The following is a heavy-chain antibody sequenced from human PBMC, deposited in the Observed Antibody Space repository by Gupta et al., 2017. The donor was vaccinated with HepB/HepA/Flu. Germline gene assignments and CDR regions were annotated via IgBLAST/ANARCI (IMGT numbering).Heavy chain of an antibody. CDR3: ARDTQKGARSSSPLYYGMDV. CDR2: ISWNSDDI. Sequence: EVQLVESGGGLVESGRSLRLSCAASGFKFDDYAIHWVRLGPGKGLEWVSGISWNSDDIGYEDSVKGRFTISRDNAKNSVYLEMNSLRPEDTALYFCARDTQKGARSSSPLYYGMDVWGRGTTVTVSS. V-gene: IGHV3-9*01. CDR1: GFKFDDYA. J-gene: IGHJ6*02. D-gene: IGHD6-6*01.